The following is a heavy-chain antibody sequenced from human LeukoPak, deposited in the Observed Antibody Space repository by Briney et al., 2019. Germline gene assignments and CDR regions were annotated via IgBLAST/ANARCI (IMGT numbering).Heavy chain of an antibody. CDR2: ISSSSSYI. D-gene: IGHD2-15*01. V-gene: IGHV3-21*01. J-gene: IGHJ4*02. CDR1: GFTFSSYS. Sequence: GGSLRLSCAASGFTFSSYSMNWVRQAPGKGLEWVSSISSSSSYIYYADSVKGRFTISRDNAKNSLYLQMNSLRAEDTAVYYCASCRGGSCYTSDYWGQGTLVTVSS. CDR3: ASCRGGSCYTSDY.